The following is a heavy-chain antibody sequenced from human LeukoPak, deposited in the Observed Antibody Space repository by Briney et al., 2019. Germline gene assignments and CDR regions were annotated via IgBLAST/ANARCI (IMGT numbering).Heavy chain of an antibody. J-gene: IGHJ4*02. CDR1: GFTFSSYG. CDR2: ISGSGGST. Sequence: GGTLRLSCAASGFTFSSYGMSWVRQAPGKGLEWVSAISGSGGSTYYADSVKGRFTISRDNSKNTLYLQMNSLRAEDTAVYYCAKMVLTGYFVFDYWGQGTLVTVSS. CDR3: AKMVLTGYFVFDY. D-gene: IGHD3-9*01. V-gene: IGHV3-23*01.